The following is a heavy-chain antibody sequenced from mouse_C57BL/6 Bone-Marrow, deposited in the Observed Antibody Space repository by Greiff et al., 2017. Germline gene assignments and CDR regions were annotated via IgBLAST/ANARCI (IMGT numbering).Heavy chain of an antibody. Sequence: EVMLVESGEGLVKPGGSLKLSCAASGFTFSSYAMSWVRQTPEKRLEWVAYISSGGDYIYYADTVKGRFTISRDNARNTLYLQMSSLKSEDTAMYYCTRDQRPFYGSSYDWFAYWGQGTLVTVSA. V-gene: IGHV5-9-1*02. CDR3: TRDQRPFYGSSYDWFAY. CDR2: ISSGGDYI. D-gene: IGHD1-1*01. CDR1: GFTFSSYA. J-gene: IGHJ3*01.